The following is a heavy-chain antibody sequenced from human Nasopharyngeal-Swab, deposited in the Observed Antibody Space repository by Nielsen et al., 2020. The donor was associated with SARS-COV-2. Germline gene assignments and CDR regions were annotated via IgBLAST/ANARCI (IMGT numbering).Heavy chain of an antibody. V-gene: IGHV2-5*02. D-gene: IGHD5-12*01. J-gene: IGHJ6*02. CDR3: ARVDVSGFYYYGLDV. Sequence: WIRQPPGKALEWLAVIFWDDDKWYSPSLEGRLTITKDTTKNQVVLRMTNVGPVDTGTYYCARVDVSGFYYYGLDVWGQGTTVTVSS. CDR2: IFWDDDK.